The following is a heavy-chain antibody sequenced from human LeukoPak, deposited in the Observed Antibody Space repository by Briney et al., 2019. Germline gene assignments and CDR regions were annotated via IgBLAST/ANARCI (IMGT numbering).Heavy chain of an antibody. CDR2: INTGDIT. CDR1: GFTFDYSA. Sequence: HPGGSLRLSCAASGFTFDYSAMTWVRQAPEKGLEWVSTINTGDITFYANSVKGRFTISTDNSKNTLFLQMNSLRAEDTAIYYCVKGGFTYYDDWGQGTLVTVSS. V-gene: IGHV3-23*01. CDR3: VKGGFTYYDD. D-gene: IGHD3-22*01. J-gene: IGHJ4*02.